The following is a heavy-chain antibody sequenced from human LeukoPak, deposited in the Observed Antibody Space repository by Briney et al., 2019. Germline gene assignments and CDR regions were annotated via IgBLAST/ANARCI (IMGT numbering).Heavy chain of an antibody. CDR2: ISSSSSTI. CDR3: AINGGGDSGYGNFDY. D-gene: IGHD5-12*01. Sequence: GGSLRLSCAASGFTFSSYEMNWVRQAPGKGLEWVSYISSSSSTIYYADSVKGRFTTSSDNAKNTLYLQMNSLRADDTAFYYCAINGGGDSGYGNFDYWGQGTLVTVSS. V-gene: IGHV3-48*03. CDR1: GFTFSSYE. J-gene: IGHJ4*02.